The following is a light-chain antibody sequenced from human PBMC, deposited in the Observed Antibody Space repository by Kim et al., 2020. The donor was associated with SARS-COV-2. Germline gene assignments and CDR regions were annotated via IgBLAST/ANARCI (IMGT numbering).Light chain of an antibody. CDR3: SSYTSSSTLL. CDR1: SSDVRGYNY. J-gene: IGLJ2*01. Sequence: GQWSTLSSIRASSDVRGYNYASWYQHHPGKAPKLMIYDVSKWPSGVSNRFSGSKSGNTASLTISGLQAEDEADYYCSSYTSSSTLLFGGGTKLTVL. V-gene: IGLV2-14*03. CDR2: DVS.